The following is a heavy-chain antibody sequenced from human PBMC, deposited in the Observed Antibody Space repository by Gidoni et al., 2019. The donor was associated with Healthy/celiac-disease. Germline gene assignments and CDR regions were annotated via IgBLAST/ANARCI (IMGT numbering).Heavy chain of an antibody. D-gene: IGHD3-10*01. J-gene: IGHJ4*02. CDR2: IIPILDTE. Sequence: QVQLVQSGAEVKKPGSSVKVSCKASGGTFNSYAISWVQQAPGQGLEWMGGIIPILDTENSEKNCQGRVTITADNSTSTAYRERSSLRSEDTAVYYCAREEGAGWFGAPGIFDYWGQGTLVTVSS. CDR1: GGTFNSYA. V-gene: IGHV1-69*06. CDR3: AREEGAGWFGAPGIFDY.